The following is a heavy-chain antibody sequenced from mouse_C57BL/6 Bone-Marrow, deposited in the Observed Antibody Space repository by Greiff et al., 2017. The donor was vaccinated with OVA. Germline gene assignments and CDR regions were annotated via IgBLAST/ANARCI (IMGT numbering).Heavy chain of an antibody. Sequence: VQLQQSGAELVKPGASVKLSCTASGFNIKDYYMNWVKQRTEQGLEWIGRIDPEDGETKYAPKFQGKATITADTSSNTAYLQLSSLTSEDTAFYYCARSLYPWYFDVWGTGTTVTVSS. V-gene: IGHV14-2*01. D-gene: IGHD2-1*01. J-gene: IGHJ1*03. CDR3: ARSLYPWYFDV. CDR2: IDPEDGET. CDR1: GFNIKDYY.